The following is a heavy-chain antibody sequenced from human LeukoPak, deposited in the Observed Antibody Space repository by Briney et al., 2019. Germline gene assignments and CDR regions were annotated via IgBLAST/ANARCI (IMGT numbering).Heavy chain of an antibody. CDR2: IIPIFGTA. V-gene: IGHV1-69*05. D-gene: IGHD4-11*01. CDR3: ARGHDYSNYFDYYYMDV. CDR1: GGTFSSYA. Sequence: RASVKVSCKASGGTFSSYAISWVRQAPGQGLEWMGGIIPIFGTANYAQKFQGRVTITTDESTSTAYMELSSLRSEDTAVYYCARGHDYSNYFDYYYMDVWGKGTTVTVSS. J-gene: IGHJ6*03.